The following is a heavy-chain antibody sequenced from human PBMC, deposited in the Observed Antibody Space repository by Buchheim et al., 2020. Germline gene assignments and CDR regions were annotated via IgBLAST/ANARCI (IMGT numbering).Heavy chain of an antibody. V-gene: IGHV1-46*01. CDR1: GYTFTSYY. D-gene: IGHD3-10*01. Sequence: QVQLVQSGAEVKKPGASVKVSCKASGYTFTSYYMHWVRQAPGQGLEWMGIINPSGGSTSYAQKFQGRVTMTRDTSTSTDDMELSSLRSEDTAVYYCARDGGRLGGSGSSVFDYWGQGTL. J-gene: IGHJ4*02. CDR3: ARDGGRLGGSGSSVFDY. CDR2: INPSGGST.